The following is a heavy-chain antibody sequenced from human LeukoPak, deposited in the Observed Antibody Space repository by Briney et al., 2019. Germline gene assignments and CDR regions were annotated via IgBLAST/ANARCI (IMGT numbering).Heavy chain of an antibody. CDR1: GFTVSSNY. CDR3: ARELGEYFGVGDAFDI. V-gene: IGHV3-66*01. CDR2: IYSCGST. Sequence: PGGSLRLSCAASGFTVSSNYMSWVRQAPGKGLEWVSVIYSCGSTYYADSVKGRFTISRDNAKNSLYLQMNSLRAEDTAVYYCARELGEYFGVGDAFDIWGQGTMVTVSS. J-gene: IGHJ3*02. D-gene: IGHD2/OR15-2a*01.